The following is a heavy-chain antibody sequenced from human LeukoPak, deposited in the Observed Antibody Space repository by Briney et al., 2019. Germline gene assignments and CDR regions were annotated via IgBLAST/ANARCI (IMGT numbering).Heavy chain of an antibody. Sequence: VASVKVSCKASGYTFTSYAMHWVRQAPGQRLEWMGWINAGNGNTKYSQKFQGRVTITRDTSASTAYMELSGLRSEDTAVYYCVSDSSGWYGGDWGQGTLVTVSS. CDR2: INAGNGNT. CDR3: VSDSSGWYGGD. J-gene: IGHJ4*02. D-gene: IGHD6-19*01. V-gene: IGHV1-3*01. CDR1: GYTFTSYA.